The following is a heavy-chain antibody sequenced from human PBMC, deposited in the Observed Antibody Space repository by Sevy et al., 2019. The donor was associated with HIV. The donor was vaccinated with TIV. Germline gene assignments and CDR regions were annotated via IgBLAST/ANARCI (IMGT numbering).Heavy chain of an antibody. D-gene: IGHD6-13*01. V-gene: IGHV3-21*01. CDR2: ITSRSSYI. CDR3: ARSWEQQLHDAFDI. Sequence: VGSLRLSCAASGFSFISYVMTWVRQAPGKGLEWVSSITSRSSYIYYADSVKGRFTISRDNAKNSLYLQMNSLRAEDTAVYYCARSWEQQLHDAFDIWGQGTMVTVSS. J-gene: IGHJ3*02. CDR1: GFSFISYV.